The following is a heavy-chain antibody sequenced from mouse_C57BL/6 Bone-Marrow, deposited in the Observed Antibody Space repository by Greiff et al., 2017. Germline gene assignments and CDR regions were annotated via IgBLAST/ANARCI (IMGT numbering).Heavy chain of an antibody. Sequence: QVQLQQSGAELVKPGASVKMSCKASGYTFTRYWITWVKQRPGQGLEWIGDIYPGSGSTNYNEKFKSKATLTVDTSSSTAYMQLSSLTSEDSAVYYCARGGLGRGYWGQGTTLTVSS. D-gene: IGHD4-1*01. CDR1: GYTFTRYW. CDR2: IYPGSGST. CDR3: ARGGLGRGY. J-gene: IGHJ2*01. V-gene: IGHV1-55*01.